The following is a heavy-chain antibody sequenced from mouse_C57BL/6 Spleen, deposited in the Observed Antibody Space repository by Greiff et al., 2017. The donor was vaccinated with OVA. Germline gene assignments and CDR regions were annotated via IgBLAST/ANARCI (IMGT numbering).Heavy chain of an antibody. Sequence: QVQLQQPGAELVKPGASVKMSCKASGYTFTSYWITWVKQRPGQGLEWIGNINPSNGGTNYNEKFKSKATLTVDKSSSTAYMQLSSLTSEDSAVYYCARRSGSSLYWYFDVWGTGTTVTVSS. CDR3: ARRSGSSLYWYFDV. D-gene: IGHD1-1*01. CDR1: GYTFTSYW. CDR2: INPSNGGT. J-gene: IGHJ1*03. V-gene: IGHV1-53*01.